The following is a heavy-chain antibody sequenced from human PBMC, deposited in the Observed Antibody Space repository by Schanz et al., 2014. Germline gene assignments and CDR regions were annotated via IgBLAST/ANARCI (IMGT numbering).Heavy chain of an antibody. CDR1: GFTFSSYSM. CDR2: IYHSGNT. D-gene: IGHD2-8*02. Sequence: VQLVESGGGLVKPGGSLRLSCAASGFTFSSYSMNWVRQPPGKGLEWIGEIYHSGNTNYNASLKSRVTISVDKSKNQFSLKVRSVTAADTAVYYCARDSLRGATGGYGMDVWGQGTTVTVSS. J-gene: IGHJ6*02. V-gene: IGHV4-4*02. CDR3: ARDSLRGATGGYGMDV.